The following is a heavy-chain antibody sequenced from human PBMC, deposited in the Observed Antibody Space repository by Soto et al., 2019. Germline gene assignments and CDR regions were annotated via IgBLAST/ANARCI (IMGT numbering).Heavy chain of an antibody. J-gene: IGHJ5*02. D-gene: IGHD2-21*01. V-gene: IGHV3-11*06. CDR3: VRGGGGGQFGS. CDR2: ISPNSNYR. CDR1: GFTFSDFY. Sequence: GGSLRLSCEVSGFTFSDFYMSWIRQAPGKGLEWLSYISPNSNYRQYAESVKGRHTISRDNAKNSLSLQMNSLRVEDTAVYYCVRGGGGGQFGSCGQGSLVTVSS.